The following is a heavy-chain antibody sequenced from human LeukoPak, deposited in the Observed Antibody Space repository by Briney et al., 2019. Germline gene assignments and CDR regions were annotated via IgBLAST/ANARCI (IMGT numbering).Heavy chain of an antibody. D-gene: IGHD6-13*01. V-gene: IGHV1-2*02. Sequence: ASVKVSCKASGYTITDYYMHWVRQAPGQGLEWMGWINPNSGGTNYAQKFQGRVTMTRDTSISTAYMELSRLRSDDTAVYYCARSAAGSSVTDYWGQGTLVTVSS. CDR3: ARSAAGSSVTDY. CDR2: INPNSGGT. CDR1: GYTITDYY. J-gene: IGHJ4*02.